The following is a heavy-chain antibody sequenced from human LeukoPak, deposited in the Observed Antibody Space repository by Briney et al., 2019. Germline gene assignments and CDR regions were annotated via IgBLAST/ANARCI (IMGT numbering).Heavy chain of an antibody. CDR2: ISSSGSTI. J-gene: IGHJ6*03. V-gene: IGHV3-48*03. CDR1: GFTFSSYE. Sequence: PGGSLRLSCAASGFTFSSYEMNWVRQAPGKGLEWVSYISSSGSTIYYADPVKGRFTISRDNAKNSLYLQMNSLRAEDTAVYYCARERGDYMDVWGKGTTVTVSS. CDR3: ARERGDYMDV.